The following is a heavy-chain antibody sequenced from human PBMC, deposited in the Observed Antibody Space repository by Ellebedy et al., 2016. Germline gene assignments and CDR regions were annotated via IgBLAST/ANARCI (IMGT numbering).Heavy chain of an antibody. CDR2: IFSNDEK. Sequence: SGPTLVKPTETLTLTCTVSGFPLSNAGMGVSWIRQPPGKALEWLGYIFSNDEKSYSTSLRSRLTISKDTSKSQVVLTMTKMDPVDTATYFCARIRNDSYDTVTDYWGQGTLVTVSS. J-gene: IGHJ4*02. CDR3: ARIRNDSYDTVTDY. D-gene: IGHD3-16*01. V-gene: IGHV2-26*01. CDR1: GFPLSNAGMG.